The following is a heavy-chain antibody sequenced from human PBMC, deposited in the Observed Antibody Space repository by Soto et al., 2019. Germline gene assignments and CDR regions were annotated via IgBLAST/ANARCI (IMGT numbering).Heavy chain of an antibody. V-gene: IGHV1-69*08. J-gene: IGHJ4*02. CDR1: GGTLSSYT. CDR2: IIPILGIA. D-gene: IGHD3-3*01. Sequence: QVQLVQSGAEVKKPGSSVKVSCKASGGTLSSYTISWVRQAPGQGLEWMGRIIPILGIAIYAQKFQGRVTITADKSTSTAYMELSSLRSADTAVYYCARDQRITSRSGRDRSDYWGQGTLVTVSS. CDR3: ARDQRITSRSGRDRSDY.